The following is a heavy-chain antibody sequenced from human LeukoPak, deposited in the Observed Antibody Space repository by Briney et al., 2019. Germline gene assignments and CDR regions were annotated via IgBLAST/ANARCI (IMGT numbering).Heavy chain of an antibody. D-gene: IGHD3-22*01. CDR3: ARDSGYYDSSGYRHAFDI. CDR2: IYHSGST. Sequence: PSETLSLTCTVSGYSISSGYYWGWIRQPPGKGLEWIGSIYHSGSTYYNPSLKSRVTISVDTSKNQFSLKLSSVTAADTAVYYCARDSGYYDSSGYRHAFDIWGQGTMVTVSS. V-gene: IGHV4-38-2*02. J-gene: IGHJ3*02. CDR1: GYSISSGYY.